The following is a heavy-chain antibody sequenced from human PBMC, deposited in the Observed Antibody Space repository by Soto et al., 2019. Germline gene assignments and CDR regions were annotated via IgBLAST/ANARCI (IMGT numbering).Heavy chain of an antibody. Sequence: PGGSLRLSCAASGFTFSSYCMHWVRQAPGKGLVWMAGITNDGSNKTYADAVKGRFTISRDNSKNTLYLQMNSLRAEDTAVYYCAKEMGYYYGMDVWGQGTTVTVSS. V-gene: IGHV3-30*18. CDR3: AKEMGYYYGMDV. J-gene: IGHJ6*02. CDR2: ITNDGSNK. CDR1: GFTFSSYC.